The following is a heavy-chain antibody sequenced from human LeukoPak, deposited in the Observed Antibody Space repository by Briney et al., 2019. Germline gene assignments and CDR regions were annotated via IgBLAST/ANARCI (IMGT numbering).Heavy chain of an antibody. D-gene: IGHD3-10*01. CDR1: GYTFTGYY. CDR3: ARQTGTTMVRVDY. CDR2: INPNSGGT. Sequence: GASVKVSCKASGYTFTGYYMHWVRQAPGQGLECMGWINPNSGGTNYAQKFQGRVTMTRDTSISTAYMELSRQRSDDTAVYYCARQTGTTMVRVDYWGQGTLVTVSS. J-gene: IGHJ4*02. V-gene: IGHV1-2*02.